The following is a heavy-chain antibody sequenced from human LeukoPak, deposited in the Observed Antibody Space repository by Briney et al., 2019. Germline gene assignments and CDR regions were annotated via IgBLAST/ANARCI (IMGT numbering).Heavy chain of an antibody. CDR3: ARGRIVVVPAGNWFDP. CDR1: GFTFSSYA. J-gene: IGHJ5*02. CDR2: ISGSGGST. D-gene: IGHD2-2*01. Sequence: GGSLRLSCAASGFTFSSYAMSWVRQAPGKGLEWVSAISGSGGSTYYADSVKGRFTISRDNSKNTLYLQMNSLRAEDTAVYYCARGRIVVVPAGNWFDPWGQGTLVTVSS. V-gene: IGHV3-23*01.